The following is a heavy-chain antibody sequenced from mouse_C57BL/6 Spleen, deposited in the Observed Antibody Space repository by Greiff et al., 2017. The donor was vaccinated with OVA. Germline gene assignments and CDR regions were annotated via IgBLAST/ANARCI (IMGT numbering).Heavy chain of an antibody. Sequence: VQRVESGPGLVQPSQSLSITCTVSGFSLTSYGVHWVRQSPGKGLEWLGVIWSGGSTDYNAAFISRLSISKDNSKSQVFFKMNRLQADDTAIYYCARGEIRPWFAYWGQGTLVTVSA. V-gene: IGHV2-2*01. CDR2: IWSGGST. J-gene: IGHJ3*01. CDR3: ARGEIRPWFAY. CDR1: GFSLTSYG.